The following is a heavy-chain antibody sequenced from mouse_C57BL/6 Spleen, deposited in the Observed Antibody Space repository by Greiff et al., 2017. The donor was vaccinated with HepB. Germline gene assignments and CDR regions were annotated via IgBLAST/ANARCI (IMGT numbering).Heavy chain of an antibody. CDR3: AKGTGTPGPWFAY. Sequence: QVQLQQSGPELVRPGASVKISCKAPGYTFTSHWMQWVRQRPGQGLEWIGEIFPGSGSTYYNEKFKGKATLTVDTSSSTAYMQLSILTSEDSAVYFCAKGTGTPGPWFAYWGQGTLVTVSA. V-gene: IGHV1-56*01. D-gene: IGHD4-1*01. CDR1: GYTFTSHW. J-gene: IGHJ3*01. CDR2: IFPGSGST.